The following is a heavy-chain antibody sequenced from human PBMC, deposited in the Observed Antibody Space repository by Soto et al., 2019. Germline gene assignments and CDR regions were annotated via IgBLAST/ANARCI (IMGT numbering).Heavy chain of an antibody. CDR2: IYRSGST. D-gene: IGHD3-16*01. V-gene: IGHV4-4*09. CDR3: ARTLDYGHMDV. Sequence: PSETLSLTCTVSGGSISNYYWSWIRRPPGRGLEWIGYIYRSGSTKYNPSLKSRLTISVDTSKNQFSLKLSSVTAADTAVYYCARTLDYGHMDVWGKGTTVTVSS. CDR1: GGSISNYY. J-gene: IGHJ6*03.